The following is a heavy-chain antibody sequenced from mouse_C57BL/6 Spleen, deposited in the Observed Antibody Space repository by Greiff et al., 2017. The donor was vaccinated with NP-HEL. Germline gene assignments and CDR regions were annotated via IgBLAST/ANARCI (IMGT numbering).Heavy chain of an antibody. D-gene: IGHD2-2*01. J-gene: IGHJ4*01. CDR2: IYPSDSET. V-gene: IGHV1-61*01. CDR1: GYTFTSYW. CDR3: ARGEPYGYDVYAMDY. Sequence: QVQLKQPGAELVRPGSSVKLSCKASGYTFTSYWMDWVKQRPGQGLEWIGNIYPSDSETHYNQKFKDKATLTVDKSSSTAYMQLSSLTSEDSAVYYCARGEPYGYDVYAMDYWGQGTSVTVSS.